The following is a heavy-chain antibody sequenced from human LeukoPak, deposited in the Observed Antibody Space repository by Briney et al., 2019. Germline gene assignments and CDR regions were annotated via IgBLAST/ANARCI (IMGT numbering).Heavy chain of an antibody. V-gene: IGHV4-59*08. CDR2: IYYSGST. CDR1: GGSISSHY. Sequence: SETLSLTCTVSGGSISSHYWSWIRQPPGKGLEWIGYIYYSGSTNYNPSLKSRVTISVDTSKNQFSLKLSSVTAADTAVYYCARQGPNFDLWGRGTLVTVSS. CDR3: ARQGPNFDL. J-gene: IGHJ2*01.